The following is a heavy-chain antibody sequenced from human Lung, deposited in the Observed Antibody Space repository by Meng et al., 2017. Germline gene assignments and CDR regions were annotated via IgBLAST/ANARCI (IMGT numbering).Heavy chain of an antibody. CDR3: AKALGWGSSPDY. J-gene: IGHJ4*02. CDR1: GYTFTASY. V-gene: IGHV1-2*06. Sequence: QVQLGQSGAEVKKTGASVKVSCKASGYTFTASYIHWVRQAPGQGLEWMGRINPNSGGTNFAQKFQGRVIMTRDTSISTAYMEPSSLGFDDTAVYYCAKALGWGSSPDYWGQGILVTVSS. D-gene: IGHD2-21*01. CDR2: INPNSGGT.